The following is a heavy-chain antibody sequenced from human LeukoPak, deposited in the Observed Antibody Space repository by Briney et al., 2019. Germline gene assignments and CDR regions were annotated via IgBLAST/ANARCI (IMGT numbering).Heavy chain of an antibody. CDR1: GFTFSRYE. CDR3: ARAPLVLQYRWWFDP. Sequence: GSLRLSFAASGFTFSRYEMNWVRQAPGKGLEWIPYISGSGNTIYYADSVKGRFTISRDNAKNSLYLQMNSLRAEDTAVYHCARAPLVLQYRWWFDPWGQGTLVTVSS. D-gene: IGHD5-24*01. J-gene: IGHJ5*02. V-gene: IGHV3-48*03. CDR2: ISGSGNTI.